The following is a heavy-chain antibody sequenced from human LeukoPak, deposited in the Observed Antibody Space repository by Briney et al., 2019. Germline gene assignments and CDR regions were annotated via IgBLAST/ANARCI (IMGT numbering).Heavy chain of an antibody. V-gene: IGHV5-51*01. CDR1: GYSINNYW. CDR2: IYPADSDI. J-gene: IGHJ5*02. CDR3: ARQEYCSGGSCYTWFDP. Sequence: GESLKISCKGSGYSINNYWIGWVRQMPGKGLEWMGIIYPADSDIRYSPSFQGQVTISADKSISTAYLQCSSLKASDTAMYYCARQEYCSGGSCYTWFDPWGQGTLVTVSS. D-gene: IGHD2-15*01.